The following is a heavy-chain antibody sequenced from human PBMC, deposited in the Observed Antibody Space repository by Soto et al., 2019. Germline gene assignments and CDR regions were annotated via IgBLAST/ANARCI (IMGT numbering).Heavy chain of an antibody. CDR3: ARQYYDFWSGYYTWYYFDY. J-gene: IGHJ4*02. D-gene: IGHD3-3*01. CDR1: GGSISSSSSY. CDR2: IYYSGST. V-gene: IGHV4-39*07. Sequence: PSETLSLTCTVFGGSISSSSSYWGWIRQPPGKGLEWVGSIYYSGSTYYNPSLKSRVTISVDTSKNQFSLKLSSVTAADTAVYYCARQYYDFWSGYYTWYYFDYWGQGTLVTVSS.